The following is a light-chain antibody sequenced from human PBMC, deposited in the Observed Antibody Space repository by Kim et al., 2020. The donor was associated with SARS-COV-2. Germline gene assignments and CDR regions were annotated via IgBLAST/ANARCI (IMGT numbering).Light chain of an antibody. CDR1: NSDVGGYNY. CDR2: EVS. Sequence: QSALTQPPSASGSPGQSVTISCTGTNSDVGGYNYVSWYQQHPGKAPKLMIYEVSKRPSGVPDRFSGSKSGNTASLTVSGLQAEDEADYYCSSYVGSNNMVFGGGTKLTVL. J-gene: IGLJ3*02. V-gene: IGLV2-8*01. CDR3: SSYVGSNNMV.